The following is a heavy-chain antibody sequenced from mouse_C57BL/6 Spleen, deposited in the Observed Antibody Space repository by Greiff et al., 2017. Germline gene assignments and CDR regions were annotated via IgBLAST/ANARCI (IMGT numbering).Heavy chain of an antibody. CDR3: ARDDGYAMDD. CDR1: GFNFSDFY. J-gene: IGHJ4*01. V-gene: IGHV7-1*01. Sequence: EVKLMESGGGLVQSGRSLRLSCATSGFNFSDFYMEWVRQAPGKGLEWIAASRNKANDYTTEYSASVKGRFIVSTDTSQSRLYLQMNALRSEDTAIYDSARDDGYAMDDWCQGTSVTVSS. CDR2: SRNKANDYTT.